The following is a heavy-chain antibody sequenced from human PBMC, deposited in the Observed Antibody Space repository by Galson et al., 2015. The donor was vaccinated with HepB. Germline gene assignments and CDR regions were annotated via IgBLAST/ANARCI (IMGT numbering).Heavy chain of an antibody. D-gene: IGHD6-6*01. V-gene: IGHV3-30*18. CDR3: AKDFASIAADY. CDR1: GFTFSSYG. Sequence: SLRLSCAASGFTFSSYGMHWVRQAPGKGLEWVAVISYDGSNKYYADSVKGRFTISRDNSKNTLYLQMNSLRAEDTAVYYCAKDFASIAADYWGQGTLVTVSS. J-gene: IGHJ4*02. CDR2: ISYDGSNK.